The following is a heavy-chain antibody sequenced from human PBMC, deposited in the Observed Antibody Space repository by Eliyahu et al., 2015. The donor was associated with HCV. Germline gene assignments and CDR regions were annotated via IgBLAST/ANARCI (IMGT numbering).Heavy chain of an antibody. Sequence: QVQLQESGPGLVKPSETLSLTCXXXGGSIXTYYXSWFRXPPGKGLEWIGDIHYSGSTNYSPSHKNRVTISVDTSKNQFSLNLTSVTAADTAVYYCASGGGGIAVAGTGGWFDPWGQGTLITVSS. D-gene: IGHD6-19*01. CDR1: GGSIXTYY. CDR2: IHYSGST. CDR3: ASGGGGIAVAGTGGWFDP. V-gene: IGHV4-59*01. J-gene: IGHJ5*02.